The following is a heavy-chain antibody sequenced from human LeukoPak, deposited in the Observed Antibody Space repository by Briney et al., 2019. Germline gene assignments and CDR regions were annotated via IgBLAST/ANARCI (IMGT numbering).Heavy chain of an antibody. J-gene: IGHJ4*02. V-gene: IGHV3-48*01. CDR1: GFTFSSYS. D-gene: IGHD2/OR15-2a*01. CDR3: ARGGYFSFDY. Sequence: SGGSLRLSCAASGFTFSSYSMNWVHQAPGKGLEWVSYISSSSSTIYYADSVKGRFTISRDNAKNSLYLQMNSLRAEDTAVYYCARGGYFSFDYWGQGTLVTVSS. CDR2: ISSSSSTI.